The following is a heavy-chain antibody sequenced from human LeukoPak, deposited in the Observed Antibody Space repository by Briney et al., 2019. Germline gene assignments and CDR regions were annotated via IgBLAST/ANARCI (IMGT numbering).Heavy chain of an antibody. D-gene: IGHD1-26*01. J-gene: IGHJ4*02. CDR2: ISNSGSST. CDR1: GFTFSSYX. V-gene: IGHV3-23*01. Sequence: PGGSXXLSXAXXGFTFSSYXMTWVRQAPGKGLEWVSTISNSGSSTYYADSVRGRFTISRDNSKKMLYLQMNSLRAEDTALYYCAKPGSHYDYWGQGTLVTVSS. CDR3: AKPGSHYDY.